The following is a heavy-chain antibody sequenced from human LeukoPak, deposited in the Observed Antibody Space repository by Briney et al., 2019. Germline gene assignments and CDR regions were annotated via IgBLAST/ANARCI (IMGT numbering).Heavy chain of an antibody. Sequence: SETLSLTCTVSGGSISSYYWSWIRQPAGKGLEWIGRIYTSGSTNYNPSLKSRVTISVDTSKNQFSLKLSSVTAADTAVYYCARAEYYYDSSGYYGTSRNFDYWGQGTLVTVSS. CDR3: ARAEYYYDSSGYYGTSRNFDY. V-gene: IGHV4-4*07. CDR2: IYTSGST. J-gene: IGHJ4*02. D-gene: IGHD3-22*01. CDR1: GGSISSYY.